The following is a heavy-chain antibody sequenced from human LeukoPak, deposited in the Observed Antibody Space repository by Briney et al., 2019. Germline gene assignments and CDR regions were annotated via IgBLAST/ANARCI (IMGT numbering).Heavy chain of an antibody. Sequence: PETLSLTCIVSGYSISSGFYWGWIRQPPGKELEWIGSIYHSGSTYYNPSLKSRVTILVDTSKNQFSLKLSSVTAADTAVYYCARVGDLYGSGNYYDSSWFDPWGQGTLVTVSS. V-gene: IGHV4-38-2*02. CDR2: IYHSGST. D-gene: IGHD3-10*01. CDR1: GYSISSGFY. CDR3: ARVGDLYGSGNYYDSSWFDP. J-gene: IGHJ5*02.